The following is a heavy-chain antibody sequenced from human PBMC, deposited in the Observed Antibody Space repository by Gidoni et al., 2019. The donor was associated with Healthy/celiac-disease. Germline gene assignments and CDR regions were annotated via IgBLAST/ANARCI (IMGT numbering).Heavy chain of an antibody. D-gene: IGHD3-10*01. V-gene: IGHV1-8*01. CDR2: MNPTSSNT. CDR3: ARDGVPWVIWFGELMAERDWFDP. Sequence: QVQLVQSGAEMQKPGASVQVSCKASGYTFSSYDFHWVRQATGQGLVWMGWMNPTSSNTGYAQKFQDKVTMTRNTSISTAYMELSSLRSEDTAVYYCARDGVPWVIWFGELMAERDWFDPWGQGTLVTVSS. CDR1: GYTFSSYD. J-gene: IGHJ5*02.